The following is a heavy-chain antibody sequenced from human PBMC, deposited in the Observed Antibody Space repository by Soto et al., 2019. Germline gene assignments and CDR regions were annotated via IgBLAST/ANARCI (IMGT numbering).Heavy chain of an antibody. CDR3: TRDLNHDTGP. D-gene: IGHD2-8*02. V-gene: IGHV3-7*04. CDR2: ISPHGSEE. CDR1: GFTFSVYW. J-gene: IGHJ5*02. Sequence: EVQLVESGGGLVQPGGSLRLSCAASGFTFSVYWMTWVRQAPGKGLEGVANISPHGSEEYYVDSVKGRFTISRDNAKNSVFLQMNSLRGEDTALYYCTRDLNHDTGPWGQGTQVTVSS.